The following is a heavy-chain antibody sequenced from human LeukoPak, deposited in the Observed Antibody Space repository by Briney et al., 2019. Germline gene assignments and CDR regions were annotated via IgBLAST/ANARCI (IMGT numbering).Heavy chain of an antibody. Sequence: GGSLRLSCAVSGFTFNSFAMTWVRQAPGKGLEWVSSISGSGGSTYYADSVKGRFTISRDNSKNTLYLQMSSLRAEDTAIYYCTKDPVGTTDFDSWGQGTLVTVSS. V-gene: IGHV3-23*01. CDR3: TKDPVGTTDFDS. CDR2: ISGSGGST. D-gene: IGHD1-14*01. J-gene: IGHJ4*02. CDR1: GFTFNSFA.